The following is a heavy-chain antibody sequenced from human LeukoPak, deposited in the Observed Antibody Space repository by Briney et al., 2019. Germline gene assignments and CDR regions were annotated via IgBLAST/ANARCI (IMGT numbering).Heavy chain of an antibody. Sequence: SETLSLTCTVSGGSISSSSYYWGWIRQPPGKGLEWIGSIYYSGSTYYNPSLKSRVTISVDTSKNQFSLKLSSVTAADTAVYYCAIHGVYYYGSGSYYNVGDYWGQGTLVTVSS. J-gene: IGHJ4*02. D-gene: IGHD3-10*01. CDR1: GGSISSSSYY. CDR2: IYYSGST. CDR3: AIHGVYYYGSGSYYNVGDY. V-gene: IGHV4-39*01.